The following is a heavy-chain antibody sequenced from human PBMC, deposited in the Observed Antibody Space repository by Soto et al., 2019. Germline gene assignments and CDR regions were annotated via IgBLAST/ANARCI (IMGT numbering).Heavy chain of an antibody. Sequence: EVQLVESGGGLVQPGGSLRLSCAAPGFTFSDYWMHWVRQAPGKGLEWVANIKQGGSEKYYVGSVKGRFTISRDNAKNSLYLQMNSLRAEDTAVYYCARAIASAGSFWGQGTLVTVSS. D-gene: IGHD6-13*01. CDR3: ARAIASAGSF. V-gene: IGHV3-7*05. J-gene: IGHJ4*02. CDR1: GFTFSDYW. CDR2: IKQGGSEK.